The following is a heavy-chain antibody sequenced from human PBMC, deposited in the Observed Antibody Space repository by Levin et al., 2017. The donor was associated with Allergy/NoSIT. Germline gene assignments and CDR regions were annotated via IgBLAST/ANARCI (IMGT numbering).Heavy chain of an antibody. CDR3: ARRGTRGSYPY. CDR2: IHYSGSS. V-gene: IGHV4-59*08. Sequence: SQTLSLTCTVSGGSISSNFWGWIRQPPGKGLEWIGYIHYSGSSGYNPSLQSRVTMSVDTSKNQFSLKLSSVTAADTAVYYCARRGTRGSYPYWGQGTLVIVSS. D-gene: IGHD1-26*01. CDR1: GGSISSNF. J-gene: IGHJ4*02.